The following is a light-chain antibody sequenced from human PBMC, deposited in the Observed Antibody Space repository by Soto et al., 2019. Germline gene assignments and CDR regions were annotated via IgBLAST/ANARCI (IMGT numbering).Light chain of an antibody. Sequence: DIVMTQSPLSLPVTPGEPASISCRSSQSLLHSDGYNYLDWYLQKPGQSPQLLIYLGSNRASGVPDRFSGSGAGTDFTLKLSRVEAEDVGVYYRMQALQAPHTFAQGPRLEIK. J-gene: IGKJ5*01. V-gene: IGKV2-28*01. CDR2: LGS. CDR3: MQALQAPHT. CDR1: QSLLHSDGYNY.